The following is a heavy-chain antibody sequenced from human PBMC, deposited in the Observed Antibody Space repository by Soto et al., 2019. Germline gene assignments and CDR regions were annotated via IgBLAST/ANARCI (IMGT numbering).Heavy chain of an antibody. CDR2: ISYDGTEE. V-gene: IGHV3-30*18. Sequence: GGSLRLSCAASGFTFSSFGMHWVRQAPGKGLEWVAVISYDGTEENYADSVKGRATVSRDNSKNTVYLQMNRLRGDDSAIYYCAKGRFDVVTISPFDHWGQGTRVTGSS. J-gene: IGHJ4*01. CDR3: AKGRFDVVTISPFDH. CDR1: GFTFSSFG. D-gene: IGHD3-3*02.